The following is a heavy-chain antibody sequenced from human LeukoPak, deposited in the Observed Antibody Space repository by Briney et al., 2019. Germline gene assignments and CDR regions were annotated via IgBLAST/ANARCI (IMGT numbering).Heavy chain of an antibody. CDR3: ARQLYSSSLDY. V-gene: IGHV5-51*01. CDR2: IYPDDSDT. J-gene: IGHJ4*02. D-gene: IGHD6-13*01. Sequence: GESLKISCKGSGYSFTSFWIGWVRQMPGKGLEWMGIIYPDDSDTRYSPSFQGQVTVSADKSISTAYLQWSSLTASDTAIYYCARQLYSSSLDYWGQGTLVTVSS. CDR1: GYSFTSFW.